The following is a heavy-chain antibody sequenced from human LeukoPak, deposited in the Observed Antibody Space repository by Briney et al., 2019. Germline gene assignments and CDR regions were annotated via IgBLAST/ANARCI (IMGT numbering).Heavy chain of an antibody. CDR3: ARHPYSNYWFDP. D-gene: IGHD4-11*01. Sequence: PSETLSLTCAVSGYSISSGYYWGWIRQPPGKGLEWIGSIYHSGSTYYNPSLKSRVTISVDTSKNQFSLKLSSVTAADTAVHYCARHPYSNYWFDPWGQGTLVTVSS. J-gene: IGHJ5*02. V-gene: IGHV4-38-2*01. CDR1: GYSISSGYY. CDR2: IYHSGST.